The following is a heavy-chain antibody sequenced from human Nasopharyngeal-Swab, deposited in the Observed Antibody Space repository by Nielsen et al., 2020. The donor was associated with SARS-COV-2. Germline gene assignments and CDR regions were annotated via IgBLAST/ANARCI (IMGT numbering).Heavy chain of an antibody. D-gene: IGHD5-18*01. Sequence: WARQAPGQGCGWLGWMNPNSGNTGYAQKFQGRVTMTRNTSISTACMELSSLRSEDTAVYYCARAGKIQLWFNSLYYFDYWGQGTLVTVSS. V-gene: IGHV1-8*01. CDR2: MNPNSGNT. J-gene: IGHJ4*02. CDR3: ARAGKIQLWFNSLYYFDY.